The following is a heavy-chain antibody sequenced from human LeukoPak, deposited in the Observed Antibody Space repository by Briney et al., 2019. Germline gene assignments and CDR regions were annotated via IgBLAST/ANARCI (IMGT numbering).Heavy chain of an antibody. Sequence: KPSETLSLTCTVSGGSISSYYWSWIRQPPGKGLEWIGYIYYSGSTNYNPSLKSRVTISVDTSKNRFSLKLSSVTAADTAVYYCARDGGYCSGGSCLNEYFQHWGQGTLVTVSS. CDR2: IYYSGST. CDR1: GGSISSYY. D-gene: IGHD2-15*01. CDR3: ARDGGYCSGGSCLNEYFQH. V-gene: IGHV4-59*12. J-gene: IGHJ1*01.